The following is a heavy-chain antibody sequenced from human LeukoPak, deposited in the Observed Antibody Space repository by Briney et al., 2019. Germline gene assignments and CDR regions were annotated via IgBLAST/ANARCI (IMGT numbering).Heavy chain of an antibody. CDR3: ARDPLIEAPFDF. Sequence: GGSLRLSCAASGFTFSNYEMNWVRQAPGKGLEGISYISSSGTTVFYADSVRGRFTISRDNAKNSVYLQMNSLRGDDTAVYCCARDPLIEAPFDFWGQGTLVTVSS. V-gene: IGHV3-48*03. CDR1: GFTFSNYE. CDR2: ISSSGTTV. D-gene: IGHD3-22*01. J-gene: IGHJ4*02.